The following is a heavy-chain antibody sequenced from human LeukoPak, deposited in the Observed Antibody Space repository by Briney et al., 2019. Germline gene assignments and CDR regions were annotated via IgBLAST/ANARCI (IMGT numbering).Heavy chain of an antibody. CDR2: ILYDGSNK. V-gene: IGHV3-30*18. Sequence: GKSLRLSCAASGFSFSSYGMHWVRQAPGKGLKGVAVILYDGSNKYYADPVKGRFTISRDNSKNTLYLQMNSLRAEDTAVYFCAKAYYYDSSGYYPADYWGQETLVTVSS. D-gene: IGHD3-22*01. J-gene: IGHJ4*02. CDR1: GFSFSSYG. CDR3: AKAYYYDSSGYYPADY.